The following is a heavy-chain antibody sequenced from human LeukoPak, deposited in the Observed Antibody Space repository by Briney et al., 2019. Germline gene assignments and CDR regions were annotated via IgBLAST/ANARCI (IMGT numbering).Heavy chain of an antibody. CDR3: ARGPIKLRLGEFSLLDY. D-gene: IGHD3-16*02. J-gene: IGHJ4*01. CDR1: DGSFSYYS. CDR2: INHSGIT. Sequence: SETLSLTCAVYDGSFSYYSWSWIRQPPGNGLEWIGEINHSGITNYNPSLKSRVIMSVDTSKTQLSLKLSSVTVADTAVYYCARGPIKLRLGEFSLLDYWGQGTLVTVS. V-gene: IGHV4-34*01.